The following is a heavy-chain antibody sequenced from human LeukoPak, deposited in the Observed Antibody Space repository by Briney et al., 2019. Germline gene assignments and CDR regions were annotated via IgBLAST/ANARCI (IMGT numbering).Heavy chain of an antibody. CDR3: AREGKTVVTPIDY. Sequence: SETLSLTCTVSGGSISSSSYYWGWIRQPQGKGLEWIGSIYYSCTTYYNPSLKSLVTISLDTSKNQFSLKLSSVTAADTAVYYCAREGKTVVTPIDYWGQGTLVTVSS. D-gene: IGHD4-23*01. CDR1: GGSISSSSYY. J-gene: IGHJ4*02. CDR2: IYYSCTT. V-gene: IGHV4-39*02.